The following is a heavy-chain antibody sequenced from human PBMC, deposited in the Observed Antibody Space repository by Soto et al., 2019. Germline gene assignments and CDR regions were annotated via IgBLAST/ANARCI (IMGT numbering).Heavy chain of an antibody. D-gene: IGHD3-10*01. CDR1: GFTFSNAW. CDR2: IKSKTDGGTT. J-gene: IGHJ6*02. Sequence: EVQLVESGGGLVKPGGSLRLSCAASGFTFSNAWMSWVRQAPGKGLEWVGRIKSKTDGGTTDYAAPVKGRFTISRDDSKNTLYILMNSLKSEDTAVYYCTTDMVDDEIAEIRYYYYGMYGWGQGTTVSVS. CDR3: TTDMVDDEIAEIRYYYYGMYG. V-gene: IGHV3-15*01.